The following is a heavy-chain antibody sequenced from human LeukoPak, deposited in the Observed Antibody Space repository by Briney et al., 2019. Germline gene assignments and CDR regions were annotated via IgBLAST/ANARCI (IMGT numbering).Heavy chain of an antibody. D-gene: IGHD4-11*01. V-gene: IGHV1-8*03. CDR1: GYTFTSYA. CDR3: ARVGYSNSYDY. Sequence: GASVKVSCKASGYTFTSYAMNWVRQATGQGLEWMGWMNPNTGNAGYAQKFQDRVTITWDASISTAYMDLSSLRSEDTAVYYCARVGYSNSYDYWGQGTLVIVSS. J-gene: IGHJ4*02. CDR2: MNPNTGNA.